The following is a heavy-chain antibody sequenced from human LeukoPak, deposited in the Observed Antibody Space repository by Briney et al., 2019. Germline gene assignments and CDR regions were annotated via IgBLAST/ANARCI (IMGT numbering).Heavy chain of an antibody. V-gene: IGHV3-30*03. CDR2: ISYDGRNK. D-gene: IGHD6-19*01. J-gene: IGHJ3*01. CDR3: ARDQWLATSIAFDV. CDR1: GFTLSSYW. Sequence: PGGSLRLSCAASGFTLSSYWMNWVRQAPGKGLEWVALISYDGRNKYYADSVKGRFTISSDISNNTLFLQMNSLRGEDTAVYYCARDQWLATSIAFDVWGQGTMVTVSS.